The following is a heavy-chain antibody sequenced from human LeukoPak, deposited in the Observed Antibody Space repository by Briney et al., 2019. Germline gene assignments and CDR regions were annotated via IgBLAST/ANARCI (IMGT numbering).Heavy chain of an antibody. CDR1: GFTFSNYW. CDR3: TRTTTTADWYFDL. V-gene: IGHV3-74*01. CDR2: INSDGSST. D-gene: IGHD1-1*01. J-gene: IGHJ2*01. Sequence: GGSLSLSCAVSGFTFSNYWMYWVRHAPGKRLVWVARINSDGSSTTYADSVEGRFTISRDNTKSMLHLQMHSLRVDDSAVYFCTRTTTTADWYFDLWGRGTLVTVSS.